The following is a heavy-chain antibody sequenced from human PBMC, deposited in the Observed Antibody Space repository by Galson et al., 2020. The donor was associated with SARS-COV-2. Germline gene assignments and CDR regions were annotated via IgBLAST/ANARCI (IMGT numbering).Heavy chain of an antibody. V-gene: IGHV1-24*01. CDR2: FDPEDGET. D-gene: IGHD6-19*01. CDR1: GYTLTELS. J-gene: IGHJ6*02. CDR3: ATARAVAGTFRDYYYYYGMDV. Sequence: ASVKVSCKVSGYTLTELSMHWVRQAPGKGLEWMGGFDPEDGETIYAQKFQGRVTMTEDTSTDTAYMELSSLRSEDTAVYYCATARAVAGTFRDYYYYYGMDVWGQGTTVTVSS.